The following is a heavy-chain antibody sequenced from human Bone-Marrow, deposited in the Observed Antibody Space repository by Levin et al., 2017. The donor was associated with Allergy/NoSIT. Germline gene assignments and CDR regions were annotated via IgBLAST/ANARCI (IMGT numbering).Heavy chain of an antibody. V-gene: IGHV3-30*04. CDR1: GFTFSSYA. Sequence: GESLKISCAASGFTFSSYAMHWVRQAPGKGLEWVAVISYDGSNKYYADSVKGRFTISRDNSKNTLYLQMNSLRAEDTAVYYCARDYDFWSGYFPYYYYGMDVWGQGTTVTVSS. CDR2: ISYDGSNK. D-gene: IGHD3-3*01. J-gene: IGHJ6*02. CDR3: ARDYDFWSGYFPYYYYGMDV.